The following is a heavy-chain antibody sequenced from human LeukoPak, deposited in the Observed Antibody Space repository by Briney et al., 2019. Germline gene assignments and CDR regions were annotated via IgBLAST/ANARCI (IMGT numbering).Heavy chain of an antibody. V-gene: IGHV3-23*01. CDR2: ISGSGGST. CDR3: AKSIMITFGGVIALGDAFDI. Sequence: GGSLRLSCAASGFTFSSYAMSWVRQAPGRGLEWVSAISGSGGSTYYADSVKGRFTISRDNSKNTLYLQMNSPRAEDTAVYYCAKSIMITFGGVIALGDAFDIWGQGTMVTVSS. J-gene: IGHJ3*02. CDR1: GFTFSSYA. D-gene: IGHD3-16*02.